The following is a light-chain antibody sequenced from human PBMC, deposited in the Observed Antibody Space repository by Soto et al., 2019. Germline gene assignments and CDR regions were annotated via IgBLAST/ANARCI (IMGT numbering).Light chain of an antibody. CDR1: SSNIGSEY. V-gene: IGLV1-47*01. CDR2: EVT. Sequence: QPVLTQPPSASGTPGQRVTISCSGSSSNIGSEYVVWYQHLPGTAPKLIIHEVTDRPSGISYRFSGSKSGNTASLTISGLQAEDEADYYCTSYTSDNTPYVFGTGTKLTVL. CDR3: TSYTSDNTPYV. J-gene: IGLJ1*01.